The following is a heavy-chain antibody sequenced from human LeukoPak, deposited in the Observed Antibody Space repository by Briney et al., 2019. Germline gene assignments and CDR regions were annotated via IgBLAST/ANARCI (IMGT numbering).Heavy chain of an antibody. Sequence: PGGSLRLSCAVSGFTFSSYGMHRVRQAPGKGLEWVAFIRYDGSNKYYADSVKGRFTISRDNSKNTLYLQMNSLRAEDTAVYYCAKDWGTSGYYPYYFDYWGQGTLVSVSS. J-gene: IGHJ4*02. V-gene: IGHV3-30*02. CDR2: IRYDGSNK. D-gene: IGHD3-22*01. CDR1: GFTFSSYG. CDR3: AKDWGTSGYYPYYFDY.